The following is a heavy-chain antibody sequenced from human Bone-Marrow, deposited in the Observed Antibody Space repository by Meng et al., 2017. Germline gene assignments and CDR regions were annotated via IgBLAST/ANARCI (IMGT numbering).Heavy chain of an antibody. V-gene: IGHV4-59*01. J-gene: IGHJ6*02. D-gene: IGHD3-10*01. CDR1: GGSISSYY. CDR2: IYYSGST. CDR3: AGQRILWFGELLLLPYGMDV. Sequence: GSLSLTCTVSGGSISSYYWSWIRQPPGKGLEWIGYIYYSGSTNYNPSLKSRVTISVDTSKNQFSLKLSSVTAADTAVYYCAGQRILWFGELLLLPYGMDVWGQGTTVTVSS.